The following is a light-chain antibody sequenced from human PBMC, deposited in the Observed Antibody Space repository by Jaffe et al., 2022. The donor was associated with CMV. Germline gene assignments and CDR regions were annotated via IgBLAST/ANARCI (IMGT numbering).Light chain of an antibody. Sequence: DIQLTQSPSFLSASVGDRVTITCRASQGISSHLAWYQHKLGKAPKLLIYAASTLQAEVPSRFSGSGSGTEFTLTISCLQPEDFATYYCQQVDSFPLTFGGGTKVEIK. CDR3: QQVDSFPLT. V-gene: IGKV1-9*01. CDR2: AAS. CDR1: QGISSH. J-gene: IGKJ4*01.